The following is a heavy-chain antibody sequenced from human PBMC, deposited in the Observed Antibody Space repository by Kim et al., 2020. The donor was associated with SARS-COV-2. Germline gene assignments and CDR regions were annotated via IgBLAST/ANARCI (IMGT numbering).Heavy chain of an antibody. Sequence: QRFQGRVTRTRNTSRSTAYMELSSLRSEDTAVYYCARGPDYGSGSSHFDYWGQGTLVTVSS. D-gene: IGHD3-10*01. J-gene: IGHJ4*02. CDR3: ARGPDYGSGSSHFDY. V-gene: IGHV1-8*01.